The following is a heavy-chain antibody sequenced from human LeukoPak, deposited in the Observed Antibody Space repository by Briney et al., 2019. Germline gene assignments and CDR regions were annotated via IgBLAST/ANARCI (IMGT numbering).Heavy chain of an antibody. Sequence: GGSLRLSCEASGFTFSSQWMSWVRQAPGKGLEWVSYISSSGSTIYYADSVKGRFTISRDNAKNSLYLQMNSLRAEDTAVYYCAELGITMIGGVWGKGTTVTISS. CDR1: GFTFSSQW. V-gene: IGHV3-48*03. D-gene: IGHD3-10*02. CDR3: AELGITMIGGV. CDR2: ISSSGSTI. J-gene: IGHJ6*04.